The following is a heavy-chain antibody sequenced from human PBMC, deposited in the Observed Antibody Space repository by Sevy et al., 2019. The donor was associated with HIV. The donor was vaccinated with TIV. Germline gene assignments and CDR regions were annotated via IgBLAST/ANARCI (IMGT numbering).Heavy chain of an antibody. J-gene: IGHJ4*02. CDR1: GFTFSSFA. Sequence: GGSLRLCCAASGFTFSSFAMGWVRQAPGKGLDWISVISGTGDYTYYADSVKGRFTISRDNSKNTLFLQMNSLRAEDTAIFYCAKKMGGGSGMAFLVDYWGQGTLVTVSS. D-gene: IGHD5-18*01. CDR3: AKKMGGGSGMAFLVDY. CDR2: ISGTGDYT. V-gene: IGHV3-23*01.